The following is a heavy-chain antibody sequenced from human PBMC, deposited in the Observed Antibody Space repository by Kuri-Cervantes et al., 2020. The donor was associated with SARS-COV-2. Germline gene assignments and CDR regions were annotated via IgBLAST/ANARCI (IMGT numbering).Heavy chain of an antibody. D-gene: IGHD1-26*01. CDR1: GFTFDDYG. V-gene: IGHV3-20*04. J-gene: IGHJ3*02. Sequence: GGSLRLSCAASGFTFDDYGMSWVRQAPGKGLEWVSGINWNGGSTGYADSVKGRFTISRDNAKNSLYLQMNSLRAEDTALYYCAKDDEDSGIYGDAFDIWGQGTMVTVSS. CDR2: INWNGGST. CDR3: AKDDEDSGIYGDAFDI.